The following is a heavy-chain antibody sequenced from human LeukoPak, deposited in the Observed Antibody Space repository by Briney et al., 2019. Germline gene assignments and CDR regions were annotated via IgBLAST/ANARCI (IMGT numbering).Heavy chain of an antibody. J-gene: IGHJ4*02. CDR1: GFTFSSYG. V-gene: IGHV3-48*02. CDR2: STSSGSLT. CDR3: ARERGRLRGNSFDY. Sequence: GGSLRLSCAVSGFTFSSYGMNWVRQAPGKGLEWVSYSTSSGSLTYHADSVKGRFTISRDNAKNSLYLQMDSLRDEDTAVYYCARERGRLRGNSFDYWGQGTLVTVSS. D-gene: IGHD3-16*01.